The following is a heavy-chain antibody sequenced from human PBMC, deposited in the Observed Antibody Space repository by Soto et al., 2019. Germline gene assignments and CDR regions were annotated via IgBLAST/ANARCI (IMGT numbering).Heavy chain of an antibody. CDR2: MNPNSGNT. Sequence: QVQLVQSGAEVKKPGASVKVSCKASGYTFTSYDINWVRQATGQGLEWMGWMNPNSGNTGYAQKVQGSVTMTRNTSISRADMELIRLSGQVTALYYCEIRNNYYGGREGACDNGGQGTMVTVSS. D-gene: IGHD3-10*01. V-gene: IGHV1-8*01. CDR3: EIRNNYYGGREGACDN. J-gene: IGHJ3*02. CDR1: GYTFTSYD.